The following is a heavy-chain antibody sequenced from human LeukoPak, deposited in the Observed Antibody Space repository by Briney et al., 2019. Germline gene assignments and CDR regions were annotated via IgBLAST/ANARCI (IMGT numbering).Heavy chain of an antibody. CDR2: INPNSGGT. CDR1: GYTFTGYY. V-gene: IGHV1-2*02. Sequence: ASVKVSCKASGYTFTGYYMHWVRQAPGQGLEWTGWINPNSGGTNYAQKFQGRVTMTRDTSISTAYMELSRLRSDDTAVYYCARGVYCSSTSCPFDYWGQGTLVTASS. D-gene: IGHD2-2*01. CDR3: ARGVYCSSTSCPFDY. J-gene: IGHJ4*02.